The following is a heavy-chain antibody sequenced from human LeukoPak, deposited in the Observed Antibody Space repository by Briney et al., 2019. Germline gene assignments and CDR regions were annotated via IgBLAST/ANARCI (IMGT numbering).Heavy chain of an antibody. CDR2: IYSVGTT. CDR1: GFTVTNLY. J-gene: IGHJ4*02. CDR3: ARGYSYGEGIDY. Sequence: GGSLRLSCAASGFTVTNLYMGWVRQAPGKGLEWVSVIYSVGTTYYADSVKGGFTVSRDNSKNTLNLQMNSLRAEDTAVYFCARGYSYGEGIDYWGQGTLVTVSS. V-gene: IGHV3-53*01. D-gene: IGHD5-18*01.